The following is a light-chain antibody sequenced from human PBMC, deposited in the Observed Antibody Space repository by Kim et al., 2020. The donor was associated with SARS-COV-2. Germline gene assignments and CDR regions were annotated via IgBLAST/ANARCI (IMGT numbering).Light chain of an antibody. CDR3: MQGTHWPFT. Sequence: PASISCRSSQSHAYSDGNSYLNWFHPRPGQSPRRLIYKVSKRDSGVPDRFSGSGSGTDFTLQISRVEAEDVGVYYCMQGTHWPFTFGPGTKVDIK. J-gene: IGKJ3*01. V-gene: IGKV2-30*01. CDR2: KVS. CDR1: QSHAYSDGNSY.